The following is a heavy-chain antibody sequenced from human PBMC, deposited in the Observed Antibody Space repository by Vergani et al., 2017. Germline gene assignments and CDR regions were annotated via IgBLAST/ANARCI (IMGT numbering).Heavy chain of an antibody. D-gene: IGHD3-22*01. V-gene: IGHV3-21*01. Sequence: EVQLVESGGGLVKPGGPRRPSVAPLGSTFIGYTWNWFAQAPGKGLEWVSSISSRSTYTYYADSVKGRFTISRDNAKSSLYLQMNSLRADDTAVYYCARGYKYDNSGYYYYLPDYWGQGTLVTVSS. CDR2: ISSRSTYT. J-gene: IGHJ4*02. CDR3: ARGYKYDNSGYYYYLPDY. CDR1: GSTFIGYT.